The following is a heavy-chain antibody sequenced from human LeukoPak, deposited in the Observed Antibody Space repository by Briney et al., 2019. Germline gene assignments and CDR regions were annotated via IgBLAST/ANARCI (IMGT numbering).Heavy chain of an antibody. D-gene: IGHD5-18*01. Sequence: KASQTLSLTCTVSGGSISSGGYYWSWIRQPPGKGLEWIGYIYHSGSTYYNPSLKSRVTISVDTSKNQFSLKLSSVTAADTAVYYCARDVYSYGPYWYFDLWGRGTLVTVSS. V-gene: IGHV4-30-2*01. J-gene: IGHJ2*01. CDR3: ARDVYSYGPYWYFDL. CDR2: IYHSGST. CDR1: GGSISSGGYY.